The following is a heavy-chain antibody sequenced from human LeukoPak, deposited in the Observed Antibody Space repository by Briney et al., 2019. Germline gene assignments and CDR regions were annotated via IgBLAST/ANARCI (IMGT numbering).Heavy chain of an antibody. J-gene: IGHJ4*02. V-gene: IGHV3-33*06. Sequence: GGSLRLSCADSAFTVKRKSINWVRQAPGKGLEWVAVIWYDGSNKYYADSVKGRFTISRDNSKNTLYLQMNSLRAEDTAVYYCAKDSAIFGVEVAPYYFDYWGQGTLVTVSS. CDR1: AFTVKRKS. D-gene: IGHD3-3*01. CDR2: IWYDGSNK. CDR3: AKDSAIFGVEVAPYYFDY.